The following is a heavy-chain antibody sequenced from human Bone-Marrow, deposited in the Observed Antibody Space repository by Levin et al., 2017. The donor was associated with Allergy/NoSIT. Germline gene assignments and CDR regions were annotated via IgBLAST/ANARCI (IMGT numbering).Heavy chain of an antibody. Sequence: AASVKVSCKASGYTFTGYYMHWVRQAPGQGLEWMGWINPNSGGTNYAQKFQGRVTMTRDTSISTAYMELSRLRSDDTAVYYCAREEVPAANRLRKRYNWFDPWGQGTLVTVSS. CDR3: AREEVPAANRLRKRYNWFDP. D-gene: IGHD2-2*01. CDR2: INPNSGGT. J-gene: IGHJ5*02. V-gene: IGHV1-2*02. CDR1: GYTFTGYY.